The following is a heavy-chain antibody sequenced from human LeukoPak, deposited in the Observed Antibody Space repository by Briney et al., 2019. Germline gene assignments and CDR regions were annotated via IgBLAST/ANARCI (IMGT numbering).Heavy chain of an antibody. V-gene: IGHV3-74*01. D-gene: IGHD3-10*01. CDR2: ITSDGSDT. CDR1: GFTFSTYY. CDR3: ARYYGSGTFAVDY. J-gene: IGHJ4*02. Sequence: GGSLRLSCAASGFTFSTYYMHWVRQAPGKGLVWVSRITSDGSDTTYADSVKGRFTISRDNAKNTLYLQMNSLRAEDTAVYYCARYYGSGTFAVDYWGQGTLVTVSS.